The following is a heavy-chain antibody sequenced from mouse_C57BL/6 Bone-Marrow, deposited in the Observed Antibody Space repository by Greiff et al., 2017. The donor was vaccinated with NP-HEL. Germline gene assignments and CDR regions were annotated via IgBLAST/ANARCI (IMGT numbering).Heavy chain of an antibody. CDR1: GFSLTSYG. J-gene: IGHJ1*03. Sequence: QVQLQQSGPGLVQPSQSLSITCTVSGFSLTSYGVHWVRQSPGKGLEWLGVIWSGGSTDYNAAFISRLSISKDNSKSQVFFKMNSLQADDTAIYYCARSPLYGSSYPWYFDVWGTGTTVTVSS. V-gene: IGHV2-2*01. D-gene: IGHD1-1*01. CDR3: ARSPLYGSSYPWYFDV. CDR2: IWSGGST.